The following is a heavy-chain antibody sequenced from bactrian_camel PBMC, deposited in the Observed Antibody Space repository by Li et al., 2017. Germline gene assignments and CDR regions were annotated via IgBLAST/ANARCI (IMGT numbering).Heavy chain of an antibody. CDR3: AADGVNLQLARWYNY. CDR1: GDTYSHFC. V-gene: IGHV3S57*01. J-gene: IGHJ4*01. D-gene: IGHD6*01. CDR2: IDNRGSA. Sequence: VQLVESGGGSVQAGQSLRLSCAASGDTYSHFCMGWFRQAPGKGREGVAAIDNRGSATYTYAVQGRFTISKDSAKNTLYLQMNNLKVEDTAMYYCAADGVNLQLARWYNYWGQGTQVTVS.